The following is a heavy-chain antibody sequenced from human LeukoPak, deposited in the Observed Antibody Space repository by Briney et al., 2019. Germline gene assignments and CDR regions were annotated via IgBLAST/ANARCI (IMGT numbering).Heavy chain of an antibody. D-gene: IGHD3-10*01. V-gene: IGHV4-59*08. CDR3: ARHLDYYGSGSYEY. Sequence: SETLSLTCAVSGGSISPYHWAWIRQPPGKGLEWIGYISYSGSTNYNPSLKSRVTISIDTSKSQFSLKLSSVTAADTAVYYCARHLDYYGSGSYEYWGQGTLVTVSS. CDR2: ISYSGST. CDR1: GGSISPYH. J-gene: IGHJ4*02.